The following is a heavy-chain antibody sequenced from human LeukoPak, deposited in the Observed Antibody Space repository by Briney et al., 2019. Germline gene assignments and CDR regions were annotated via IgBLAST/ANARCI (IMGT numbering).Heavy chain of an antibody. D-gene: IGHD4-17*01. CDR3: ARETTVTSGWFDP. CDR2: ITSSSSYI. J-gene: IGHJ5*02. Sequence: GGSLRLSCAASGFTFSGYSMIWVRQAPGKGLEWVSSITSSSSYIYYADSVKGRFTISRDNAKNSLYLQMNNLRAEDTAVYYCARETTVTSGWFDPWGQGTLVTVSS. CDR1: GFTFSGYS. V-gene: IGHV3-21*01.